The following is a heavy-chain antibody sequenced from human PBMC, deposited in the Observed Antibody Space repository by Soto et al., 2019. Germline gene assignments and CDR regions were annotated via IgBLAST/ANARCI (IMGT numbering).Heavy chain of an antibody. J-gene: IGHJ4*02. D-gene: IGHD6-13*01. CDR1: GGTFSSSR. Sequence: PAEVSCKASGGTFSSSRINLARQAPGQGLEWXGGXXPXXXXXDXXXKFQGRGSITADESARTTYPELSSLKSQDTAVYYCARDSGAKLSSSWGQGTLVT. CDR2: XXPXXXXX. V-gene: IGHV1-69*13. CDR3: ARDSGAKLSSS.